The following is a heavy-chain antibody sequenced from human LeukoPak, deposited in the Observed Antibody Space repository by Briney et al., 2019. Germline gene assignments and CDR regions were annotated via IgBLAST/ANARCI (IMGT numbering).Heavy chain of an antibody. CDR2: ISGSGGST. V-gene: IGHV3-23*01. D-gene: IGHD2-2*01. CDR3: AKVFRYCSSTSCSVRDY. Sequence: GGSLRLSCAASGFTFSSYAMSWVRQAPGKGLEWVSAISGSGGSTYYADSVKGRFTISRDNSKNTLYLQMNSLRAEDTAVYYCAKVFRYCSSTSCSVRDYWDQGTLVTVSS. CDR1: GFTFSSYA. J-gene: IGHJ4*02.